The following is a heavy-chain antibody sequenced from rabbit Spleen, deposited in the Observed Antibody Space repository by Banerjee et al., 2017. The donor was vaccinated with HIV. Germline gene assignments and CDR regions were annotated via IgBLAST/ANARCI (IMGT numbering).Heavy chain of an antibody. CDR2: IYAGSGST. V-gene: IGHV1S45*01. D-gene: IGHD4-2*01. Sequence: QEQLVESGGGLVKPGASLTLTCKASGVSLNDKDVMCWVRQAPGKGLEWIGTIYAGSGSTYYANWAKGRFTITSNTNQNTVTLQMTSLTAADTATYFCARGDAGNVGYGLWGQGTLVTVS. CDR3: ARGDAGNVGYGL. J-gene: IGHJ3*01. CDR1: GVSLNDKDV.